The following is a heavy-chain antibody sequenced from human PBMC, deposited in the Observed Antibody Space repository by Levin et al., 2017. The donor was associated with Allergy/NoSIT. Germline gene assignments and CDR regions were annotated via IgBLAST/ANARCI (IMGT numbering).Heavy chain of an antibody. J-gene: IGHJ4*02. CDR3: ARVKGGGYNNVAPVEY. CDR1: GFTFSSYA. D-gene: IGHD5-24*01. V-gene: IGHV3-23*01. Sequence: GESLKISCAASGFTFSSYAMNWVRQAPGKGLEWVSGISSSGGSTYYADSVKGQFTISRDNSKNTLYLQMNSLRAEDTAVYYCARVKGGGYNNVAPVEYWGQGTLVTVSS. CDR2: ISSSGGST.